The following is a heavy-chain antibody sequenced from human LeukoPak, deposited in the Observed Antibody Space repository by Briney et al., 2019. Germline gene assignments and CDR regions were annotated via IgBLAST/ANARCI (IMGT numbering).Heavy chain of an antibody. CDR1: GYPFISYG. CDR3: ARVFYFYDTSGPQYSFDY. V-gene: IGHV1-18*04. D-gene: IGHD3-22*01. CDR2: IRAYNGDT. Sequence: ASVKVSCKTSGYPFISYGLSWVRQAPGQGLEWMGWIRAYNGDTNYAQRLQGRVTMTTDTSTTTAYMELRSLRSDDTAVYYCARVFYFYDTSGPQYSFDYWGQGTLVTVSS. J-gene: IGHJ4*02.